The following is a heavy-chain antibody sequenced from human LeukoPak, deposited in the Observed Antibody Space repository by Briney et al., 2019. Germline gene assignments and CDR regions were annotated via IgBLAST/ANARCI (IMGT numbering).Heavy chain of an antibody. CDR2: THYTGST. Sequence: PSETLSLTCTVSGGSITNDYWSWLRQPPGKGLEWIAYTHYTGSTYYNPSLKSRVTISVDTSRNQFSLRLSSVTAADTAVYYCARPQWLVTMGPWFDPWGQGTLVTVSS. CDR3: ARPQWLVTMGPWFDP. V-gene: IGHV4-59*01. D-gene: IGHD6-19*01. J-gene: IGHJ5*02. CDR1: GGSITNDY.